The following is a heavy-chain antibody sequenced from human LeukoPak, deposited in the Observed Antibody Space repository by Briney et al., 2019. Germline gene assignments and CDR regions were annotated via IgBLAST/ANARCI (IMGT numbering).Heavy chain of an antibody. CDR3: ARDRYYDSSGAD. J-gene: IGHJ4*02. D-gene: IGHD3-22*01. V-gene: IGHV4-61*02. CDR2: IYTSGST. Sequence: PSETLSLTCTVSGGSISSGSYYWSWIRQPAGKGLEWIGRIYTSGSTNYNPSLKSRVTISVDTSKNQFSLKLSSMTAADTAVYYCARDRYYDSSGADWGQGTLVTVSS. CDR1: GGSISSGSYY.